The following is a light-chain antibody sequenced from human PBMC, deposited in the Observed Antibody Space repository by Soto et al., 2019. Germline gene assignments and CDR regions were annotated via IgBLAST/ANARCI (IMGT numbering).Light chain of an antibody. J-gene: IGKJ5*01. V-gene: IGKV3D-20*02. CDR2: DAS. CDR3: QQRSNWPIT. CDR1: QSLTSSY. Sequence: EIVLTQSPGTLSLSPGETATLSCSASQSLTSSYLAWYQQKPGQAPRLLISDASNRATGIPARFSGSGSGTDFTLTISSLEPEDFAVYYCQQRSNWPITFGQGTRLEIK.